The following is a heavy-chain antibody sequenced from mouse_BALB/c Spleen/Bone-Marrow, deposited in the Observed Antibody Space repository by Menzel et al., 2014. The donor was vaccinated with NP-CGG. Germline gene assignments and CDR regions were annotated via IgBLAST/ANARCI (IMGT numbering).Heavy chain of an antibody. CDR3: ASYRYAWYFDV. CDR1: GFNIKDTY. D-gene: IGHD2-14*01. J-gene: IGHJ1*01. CDR2: IGPANGNT. Sequence: EVKLVESGAELVKPGASVKLSCTASGFNIKDTYMHWVKQRPEQGLEWIGRIGPANGNTKYDPKFQGKATITADTSSNTAYLQLSSLTSEDTAVYYCASYRYAWYFDVWGAGTTVTVSS. V-gene: IGHV14-3*02.